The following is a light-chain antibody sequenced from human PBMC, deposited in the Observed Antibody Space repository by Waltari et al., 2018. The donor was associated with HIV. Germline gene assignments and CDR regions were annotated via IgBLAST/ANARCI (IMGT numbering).Light chain of an antibody. V-gene: IGLV1-44*01. CDR3: AAWDDSLKGGA. CDR2: SNN. J-gene: IGLJ1*01. Sequence: QSVLAQPPSASGTPGQRVTISCSGSTSNTGGNTVSWYQQLPGTAPKLLIYSNNQRPSGVPDRFSGSTSGTSASLVISGRQSEDEADYYCAAWDDSLKGGAFGPGTKVTVL. CDR1: TSNTGGNT.